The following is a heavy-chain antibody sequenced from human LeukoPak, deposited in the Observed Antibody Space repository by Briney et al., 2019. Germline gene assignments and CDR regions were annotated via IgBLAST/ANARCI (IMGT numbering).Heavy chain of an antibody. CDR1: GGSISYYY. CDR3: ARGTVTTLFDY. CDR2: LYTGGST. V-gene: IGHV4-4*07. Sequence: PSETLSLTCFVTGGSISYYYWSWIRQPAGKGLEWIGRLYTGGSTDYNPSLKSRVTMSVDTSKNQFSLKLRSVTAADTAVYYCARGTVTTLFDYWGQGTLVTVSS. J-gene: IGHJ4*02. D-gene: IGHD4-17*01.